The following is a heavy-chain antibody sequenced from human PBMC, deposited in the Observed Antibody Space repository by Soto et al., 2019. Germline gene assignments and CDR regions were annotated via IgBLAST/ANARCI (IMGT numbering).Heavy chain of an antibody. V-gene: IGHV3-21*01. CDR1: GFTFSSYS. D-gene: IGHD4-17*01. CDR2: ISSSSSYI. Sequence: EVQLVESGGGLVKPGGSLRLSCAASGFTFSSYSMNWVRQAPGKGLEWVSSISSSSSYIYYADSVKGRFTISRDNAKNSLYLQMNSLRAEDTAVYYCARVNDYGDEDAFDIWGQGTMVTVSS. CDR3: ARVNDYGDEDAFDI. J-gene: IGHJ3*02.